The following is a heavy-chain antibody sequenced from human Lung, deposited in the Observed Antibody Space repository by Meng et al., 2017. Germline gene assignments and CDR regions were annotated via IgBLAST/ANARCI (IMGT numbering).Heavy chain of an antibody. CDR1: GGSISTSGYY. V-gene: IGHV4-39*01. CDR2: IGHSGFT. J-gene: IGHJ5*02. D-gene: IGHD6-19*01. CDR3: VRSSAWVRTGFDP. Sequence: QLELRGSGPGLGKPSEALSLTCSVYGGSISTSGYYWGWIRQPPGKGLEWIGSIGHSGFTYYTPSLKSRVAVSLDTSKSQFSLMLTSVTAADTAVYYCVRSSAWVRTGFDPWGQGTLVTVSS.